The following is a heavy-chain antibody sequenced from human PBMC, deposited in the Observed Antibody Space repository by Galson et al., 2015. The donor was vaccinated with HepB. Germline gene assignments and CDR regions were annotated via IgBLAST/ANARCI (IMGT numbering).Heavy chain of an antibody. V-gene: IGHV6-1*01. CDR2: TYYRSKWHN. CDR3: ARDHSYGLGRFDY. D-gene: IGHD3-10*01. Sequence: CAISGDSVSSHSAAWNWIRQSPSRGLEWLGRTYYRSKWHNDYAVSVKSRITINPDTSKNQFSLQLNSVTPEDTAVYYCARDHSYGLGRFDYWGQGTLVTVSS. J-gene: IGHJ4*02. CDR1: GDSVSSHSAA.